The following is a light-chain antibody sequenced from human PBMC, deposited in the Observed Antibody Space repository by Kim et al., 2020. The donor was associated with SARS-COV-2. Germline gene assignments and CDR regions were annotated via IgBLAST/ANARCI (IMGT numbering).Light chain of an antibody. CDR2: AAA. CDR1: QRSSTN. Sequence: AAVGDRVTIKCRERQRSSTNFKRYQQKSGKAPKLLIYAAASLQGGVPSRFSGSGSGTDFTLTISSLQPEDSATYYCQQSNSTPLTFGGGTKVDIK. CDR3: QQSNSTPLT. V-gene: IGKV1-39*01. J-gene: IGKJ4*01.